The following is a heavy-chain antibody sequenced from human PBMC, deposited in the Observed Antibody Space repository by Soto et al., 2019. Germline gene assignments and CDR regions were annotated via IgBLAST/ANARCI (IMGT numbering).Heavy chain of an antibody. Sequence: QVQLVESGGGVVQPGRSLRLSCAASGFTFSSDAMHWVRQAIGKGLEWVAVISYDGSKKYYADSVKGRYTISRDNSKNTLYLQMNSLRAGDTAGYYCAGAYASITPGDYWGQGTVVNVSS. V-gene: IGHV3-30-3*01. CDR3: AGAYASITPGDY. J-gene: IGHJ4*02. D-gene: IGHD1-20*01. CDR1: GFTFSSDA. CDR2: ISYDGSKK.